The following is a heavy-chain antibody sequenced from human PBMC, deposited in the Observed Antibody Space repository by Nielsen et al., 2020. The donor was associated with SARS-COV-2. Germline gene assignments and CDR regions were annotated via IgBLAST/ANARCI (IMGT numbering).Heavy chain of an antibody. D-gene: IGHD3-3*01. CDR2: IWYDGSNK. CDR3: AKGNPYDFWSDALNYYYMDV. CDR1: GFTFSSYG. V-gene: IGHV3-30*02. J-gene: IGHJ6*03. Sequence: GGSLRLSCAASGFTFSSYGMHWVRQAPGKGLEWVAVIWYDGSNKYYADSVKGRFTISRDNSKNTLYLQMNSLRAEDTAVYYCAKGNPYDFWSDALNYYYMDVWGKGTTVTVSS.